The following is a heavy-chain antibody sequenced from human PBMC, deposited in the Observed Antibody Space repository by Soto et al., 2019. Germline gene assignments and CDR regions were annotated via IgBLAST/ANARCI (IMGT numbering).Heavy chain of an antibody. D-gene: IGHD4-17*01. J-gene: IGHJ4*02. CDR2: ISYDGSNK. CDR1: GFTFSSYG. V-gene: IGHV3-30*18. CDR3: AKDTGDYGLN. Sequence: QVQLVESGGGVVQPGRSLRLSCAASGFTFSSYGMHWVRQAPGKGLEWVAVISYDGSNKYYADSVKGRFTISRDNSKNALYRQMNSVRAEDTAVYYCAKDTGDYGLNWGQGTLVTVSS.